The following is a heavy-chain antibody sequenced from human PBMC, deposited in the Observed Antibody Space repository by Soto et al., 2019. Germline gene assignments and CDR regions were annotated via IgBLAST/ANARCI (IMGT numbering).Heavy chain of an antibody. CDR1: GGSVTNYA. D-gene: IGHD4-4*01. CDR3: ARGATVGQGYYYGMDV. J-gene: IGHJ6*02. V-gene: IGHV1-69*01. CDR2: IIPLFRTA. Sequence: SVKGSCKASGGSVTNYAISWVRQAPGQGLEWMGGIIPLFRTANYAQKYQGRVTITADESTSTAYMELRSLTSEDTAVYYCARGATVGQGYYYGMDVCGQGTTVTVSS.